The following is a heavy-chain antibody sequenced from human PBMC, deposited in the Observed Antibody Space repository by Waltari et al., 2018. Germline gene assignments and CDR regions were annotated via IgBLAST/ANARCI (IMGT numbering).Heavy chain of an antibody. J-gene: IGHJ4*02. CDR1: GFTFSSYA. D-gene: IGHD5-18*01. V-gene: IGHV3-64D*06. Sequence: SGFTFSSYAMHWVRQAPGKGLEYVSAISSNGGSTYYADSVKGRFTISRDNSKNTLYLQMSSLRAEDTAVYYCVKGLQLGGGVDYWGQGTLVTVSS. CDR3: VKGLQLGGGVDY. CDR2: ISSNGGST.